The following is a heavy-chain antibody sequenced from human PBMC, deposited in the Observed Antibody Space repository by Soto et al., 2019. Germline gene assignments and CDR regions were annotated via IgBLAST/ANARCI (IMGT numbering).Heavy chain of an antibody. D-gene: IGHD2-2*02. Sequence: ASVKVSCKASGGTFSSYAISWVRQAPGQGLEWMGGIIPIFGTANHAQKFQGRVTITADESTSTAYMELSSLRSEDTAVYYCARGNNIVVVPAAIPLYYYYYGMDVWGQGTTVTVSS. CDR2: IIPIFGTA. CDR1: GGTFSSYA. V-gene: IGHV1-69*13. CDR3: ARGNNIVVVPAAIPLYYYYYGMDV. J-gene: IGHJ6*02.